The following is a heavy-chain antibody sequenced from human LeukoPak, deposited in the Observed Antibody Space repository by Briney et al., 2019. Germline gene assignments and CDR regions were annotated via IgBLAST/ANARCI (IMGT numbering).Heavy chain of an antibody. Sequence: GGSLRLSCAASGFSFSTSPMSWVRQPPGKGLEWVSAMNNGPGAAFYRDSVRGRFTISRDDSKSTLYLQMNSLRAEDTGTYYCAKTHYDLLDVWGQGTTVTVSS. D-gene: IGHD5-12*01. CDR3: AKTHYDLLDV. CDR2: MNNGPGAA. CDR1: GFSFSTSP. J-gene: IGHJ6*02. V-gene: IGHV3-23*01.